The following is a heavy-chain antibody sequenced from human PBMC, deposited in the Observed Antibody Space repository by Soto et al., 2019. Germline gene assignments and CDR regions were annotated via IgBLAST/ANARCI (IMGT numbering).Heavy chain of an antibody. J-gene: IGHJ4*02. CDR3: ASRAAIGDY. D-gene: IGHD2-2*01. CDR1: GYTFTSYD. V-gene: IGHV1-8*01. Sequence: ASVKVSCKASGYTFTSYDINWVRQAPGQGLEWMGGMNPNSGNTGYAQKFQGRVTMTTNTSTSTAYMELSSLRSEDTAVYYCASRAAIGDYWGQGTLVTVSS. CDR2: MNPNSGNT.